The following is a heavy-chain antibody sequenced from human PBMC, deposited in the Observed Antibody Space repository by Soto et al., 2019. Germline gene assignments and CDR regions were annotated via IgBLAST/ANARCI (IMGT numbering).Heavy chain of an antibody. CDR1: GFTFSLYD. Sequence: QVQLAESGGGVVQPGRSLRLSCAASGFTFSLYDIHWVRQAPGKGLEWVSVIFYDGSKKYYADSVKGRFTISRDNSKNTLYLQMDRLTPEDTAVYYCAKDDFDVTGGSRVVGTGPVGDFWGRGTLVTVSS. V-gene: IGHV3-30*18. CDR2: IFYDGSKK. D-gene: IGHD2-2*01. J-gene: IGHJ4*02. CDR3: AKDDFDVTGGSRVVGTGPVGDF.